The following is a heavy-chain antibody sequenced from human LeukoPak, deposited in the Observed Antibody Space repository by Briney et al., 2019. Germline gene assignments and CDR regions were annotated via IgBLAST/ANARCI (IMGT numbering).Heavy chain of an antibody. CDR3: ARHGSYGSGSYHYLDY. D-gene: IGHD3-10*01. V-gene: IGHV4-39*01. Sequence: SETLSLTCTVSGGSISSSNSYWGWIRQPPGKGLEWIGTMDYSGTTYCNPSLKSQVTLSVDTSRNQFALKLSSVTAADTAVYYCARHGSYGSGSYHYLDYWGQGTQVTVSS. CDR2: MDYSGTT. CDR1: GGSISSSNSY. J-gene: IGHJ4*02.